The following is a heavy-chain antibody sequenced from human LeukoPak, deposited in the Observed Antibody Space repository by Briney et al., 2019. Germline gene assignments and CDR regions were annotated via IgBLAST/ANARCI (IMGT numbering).Heavy chain of an antibody. V-gene: IGHV3-23*01. J-gene: IGHJ5*02. CDR1: GFTFSSYA. CDR3: TRRTGTSWSQFDP. CDR2: ITGSGGST. D-gene: IGHD2-2*01. Sequence: GGSLRLSCAASGFTFSSYAMSWVRQAPGKGLEWVSTITGSGGSTFYADSVKGRFTISRDSSKNTLYLQMNSLRAEDTAVYYCTRRTGTSWSQFDPWGQGTLVTVSS.